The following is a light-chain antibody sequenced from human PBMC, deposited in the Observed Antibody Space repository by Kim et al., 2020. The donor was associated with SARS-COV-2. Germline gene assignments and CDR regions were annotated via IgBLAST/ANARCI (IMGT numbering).Light chain of an antibody. CDR3: SSYTSSSLWV. J-gene: IGLJ3*02. CDR2: DVS. Sequence: GQSITIACTGTSSDVVGYKYVSWYQQHPGKAPKLVIYDVSKRPSGVSNRFSGSKSGNTASLTISGLQAEDEADYYCSSYTSSSLWVFGGGTQLTVL. CDR1: SSDVVGYKY. V-gene: IGLV2-14*04.